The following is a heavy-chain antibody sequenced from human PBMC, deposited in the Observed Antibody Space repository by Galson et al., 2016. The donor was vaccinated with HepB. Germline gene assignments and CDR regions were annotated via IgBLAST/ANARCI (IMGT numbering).Heavy chain of an antibody. CDR3: AHRPEYCTGGACYDFGY. CDR2: IYWDDDK. CDR1: GFSFSTGGVG. J-gene: IGHJ4*02. Sequence: PALVKPTQTLTLTCTFSGFSFSTGGVGVGWIRQPPGKTLEWLALIYWDDDKRYSPSLKSRLTITKDTSKKQVDLTMTNVDPVDTATYYCAHRPEYCTGGACYDFGYWGPGILVTVSS. D-gene: IGHD2-8*02. V-gene: IGHV2-5*02.